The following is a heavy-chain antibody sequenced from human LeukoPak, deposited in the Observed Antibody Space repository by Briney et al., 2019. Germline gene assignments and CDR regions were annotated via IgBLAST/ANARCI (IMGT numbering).Heavy chain of an antibody. V-gene: IGHV3-11*01. CDR2: ISSSGTTI. CDR1: GFTFSDYY. CDR3: AKRWYYGSGSSSSYWYFDL. J-gene: IGHJ2*01. Sequence: AGGSLRLSCAASGFTFSDYYMSWIRQAPGKGLEWLSYISSSGTTIYYADSVKGRFTISRDNAKNSLYLQMNSLRAEDTAVYYCAKRWYYGSGSSSSYWYFDLWGRGTLVTVSS. D-gene: IGHD3-10*01.